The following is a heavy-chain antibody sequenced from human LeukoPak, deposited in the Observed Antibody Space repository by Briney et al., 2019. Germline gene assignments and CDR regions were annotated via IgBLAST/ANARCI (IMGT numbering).Heavy chain of an antibody. J-gene: IGHJ5*02. V-gene: IGHV3-20*04. CDR3: AGYYYDSSRGFDL. CDR2: INWNGAWT. D-gene: IGHD3-22*01. Sequence: GGSMRLSCAASGFKFDDYGMSWVRQAPGKGLEWVCDINWNGAWTGYADSVKGRFTISRDNAKNSLYLQMNSLRAEDTALYYCAGYYYDSSRGFDLWGQGTLVTVSA. CDR1: GFKFDDYG.